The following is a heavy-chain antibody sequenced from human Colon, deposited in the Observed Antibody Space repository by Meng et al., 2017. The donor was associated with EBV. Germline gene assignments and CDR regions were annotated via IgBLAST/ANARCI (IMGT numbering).Heavy chain of an antibody. D-gene: IGHD4-17*01. J-gene: IGHJ5*02. CDR1: GGSTRSGDYY. CDR2: IYYSGST. V-gene: IGHV4-30-4*01. CDR3: ARDRKHYGERGWFDP. Sequence: AELQEWGPGPVKPSQTLSLTCTFSGGSTRSGDYYWSWIRQPPGKGLEWIGYIYYSGSTYSNASLKSRVTISIDRSKNQFSLKLSSVTAADTAVYYCARDRKHYGERGWFDPWGQGTLVTVSS.